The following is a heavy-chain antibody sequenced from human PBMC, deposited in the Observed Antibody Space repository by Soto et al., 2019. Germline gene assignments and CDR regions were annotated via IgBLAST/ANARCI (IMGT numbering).Heavy chain of an antibody. Sequence: GGPLRLSCAASGFTFSSDSMNWVRQAPGKGLEWVSSISSSSSYIYYADSVKGRFTISRDNAKNSLYLQMNSLRAEDTAVYYCASSIVVVPAAVGTVNYYYGMDVWGQGTTVTVSS. V-gene: IGHV3-21*01. D-gene: IGHD2-2*01. CDR3: ASSIVVVPAAVGTVNYYYGMDV. CDR2: ISSSSSYI. J-gene: IGHJ6*02. CDR1: GFTFSSDS.